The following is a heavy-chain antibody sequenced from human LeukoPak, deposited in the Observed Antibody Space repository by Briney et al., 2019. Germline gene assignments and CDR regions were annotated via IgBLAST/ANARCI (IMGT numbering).Heavy chain of an antibody. CDR2: IYYSGST. CDR3: ARARNGLYYDSNGRVVNLVYYYYYGMDV. D-gene: IGHD3-22*01. V-gene: IGHV4-39*07. Sequence: SETLSLTCTVSGGSISSSSYYWGWIRQPPGKGLEWIGSIYYSGSTYYNPSLESRVTISVDTSKNQFSQKLSSVTAADTAVYYCARARNGLYYDSNGRVVNLVYYYYYGMDVWGQGTTVTVSS. J-gene: IGHJ6*02. CDR1: GGSISSSSYY.